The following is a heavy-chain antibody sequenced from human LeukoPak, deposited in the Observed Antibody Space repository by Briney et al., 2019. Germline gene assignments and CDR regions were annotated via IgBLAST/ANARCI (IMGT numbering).Heavy chain of an antibody. Sequence: PSETLSLTCTVSGGSISSSSYYWGWIRQPPGKGLEWIGYIYNSGSTNYNPSLKSRVTISVDKSKNQFSLKLSSVTAADTAVYYCASERLHYFDYWGQGTLVTVSS. J-gene: IGHJ4*02. V-gene: IGHV4-61*05. D-gene: IGHD4-11*01. CDR2: IYNSGST. CDR1: GGSISSSSYY. CDR3: ASERLHYFDY.